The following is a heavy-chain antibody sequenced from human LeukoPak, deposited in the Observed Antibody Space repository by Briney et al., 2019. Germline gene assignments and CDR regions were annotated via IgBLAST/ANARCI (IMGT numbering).Heavy chain of an antibody. CDR1: GDTFSSYA. CDR3: ARVYYDSSGYYYGPASGWFDP. CDR2: IIPIFGTA. D-gene: IGHD3-22*01. V-gene: IGHV1-69*05. J-gene: IGHJ5*02. Sequence: SVKVSCKASGDTFSSYAISWVRQAPGQGLEWMGGIIPIFGTANYAQKFQGRVTITTDESTSTAYMELSSLRSEDTAVYYCARVYYDSSGYYYGPASGWFDPWGQGTLVTVSS.